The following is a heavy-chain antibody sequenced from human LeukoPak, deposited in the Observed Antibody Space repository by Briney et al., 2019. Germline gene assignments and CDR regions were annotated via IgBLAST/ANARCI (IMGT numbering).Heavy chain of an antibody. CDR2: FDPEDGET. CDR1: GYTFTELS. J-gene: IGHJ6*02. V-gene: IGHV1-24*01. CDR3: AVSLTTGGYYGMDV. D-gene: IGHD1-1*01. Sequence: ASVKVSCQVCGYTFTELSLHWVRQAPGKGLEWMGRFDPEDGETIYARKFQGRVTMTEDTSTDTAYMELSSLRSEDTAGYFCAVSLTTGGYYGMDVWGQGTTVTVSS.